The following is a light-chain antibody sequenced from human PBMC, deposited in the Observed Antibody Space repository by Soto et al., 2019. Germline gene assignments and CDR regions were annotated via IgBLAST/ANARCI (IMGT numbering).Light chain of an antibody. CDR1: TSNIGSNT. Sequence: QSVLTQPPSASGTPVQRVTISCSGGTSNIGSNTVNWYQQLPGRAPKLLMFSNNQRPSGVPDRISGSKSGTSASLAISGLQAEDEGDYYCAAWDGSLNGVVFGGGTKVTVL. V-gene: IGLV1-44*01. J-gene: IGLJ3*02. CDR2: SNN. CDR3: AAWDGSLNGVV.